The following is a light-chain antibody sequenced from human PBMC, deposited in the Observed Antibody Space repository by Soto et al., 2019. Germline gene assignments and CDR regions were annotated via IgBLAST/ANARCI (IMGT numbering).Light chain of an antibody. J-gene: IGKJ2*01. CDR3: QQYGTSPYT. V-gene: IGKV3-20*01. CDR1: QSVGSTY. Sequence: EIVLTQSPGTLSLSPGERATLSCTASQSVGSTYLAWYQQKPGQAPRLLIYGASSRATGIPDRFSGSGSGTVFTLTVSRLAPEDFAVYYCQQYGTSPYTFGQGTKLAIK. CDR2: GAS.